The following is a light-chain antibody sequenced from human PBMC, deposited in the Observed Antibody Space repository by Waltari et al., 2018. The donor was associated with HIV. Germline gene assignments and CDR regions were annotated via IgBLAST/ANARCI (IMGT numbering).Light chain of an antibody. CDR3: AAWTDSRYVV. CDR2: RNN. V-gene: IGLV1-47*01. Sequence: QSVLTQPPSASVAPGQRVTISCSGSSSNIGSNFVYWYQQLPGTAPKLLIYRNNQRPSGVPDRFSGSKSGTSASLAISGLRSEDEADYYCAAWTDSRYVVFGGGTKLTVL. CDR1: SSNIGSNF. J-gene: IGLJ2*01.